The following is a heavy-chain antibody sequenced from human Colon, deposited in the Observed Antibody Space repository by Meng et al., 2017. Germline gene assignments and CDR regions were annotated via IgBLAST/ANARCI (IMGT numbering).Heavy chain of an antibody. V-gene: IGHV4-61*08. D-gene: IGHD3-16*01. CDR2: ARIDYANT. CDR1: VASVRSPDHQ. Sequence: VRPQRAGPGLVRPWETPSLFCAVPVASVRSPDHQWGWVRQPPGKGLEWIGYARIDYANTNYNPSLKSRVNVSLDTSKNQFSLNVRSVTAADTAVYYCARDYWGSLDFWGQGILVTVSS. J-gene: IGHJ4*02. CDR3: ARDYWGSLDF.